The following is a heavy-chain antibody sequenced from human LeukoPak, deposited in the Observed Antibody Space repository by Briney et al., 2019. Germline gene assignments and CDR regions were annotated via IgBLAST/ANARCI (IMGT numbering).Heavy chain of an antibody. CDR1: GFTFSSYG. Sequence: GGSLRLSCAASGFTFSSYGMHWVRQAPGKGLEWVAFIRYDGSSKFYADSVKGRFTISRDNSKNTVYLEMSSLRPEDTAVYYCAKVEYTSSWYGVGSLDYWGQGTLVTVSA. D-gene: IGHD6-13*01. CDR3: AKVEYTSSWYGVGSLDY. CDR2: IRYDGSSK. V-gene: IGHV3-30*02. J-gene: IGHJ4*02.